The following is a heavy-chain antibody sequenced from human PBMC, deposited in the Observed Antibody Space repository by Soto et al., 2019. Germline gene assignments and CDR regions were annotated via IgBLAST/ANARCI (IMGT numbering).Heavy chain of an antibody. CDR2: MFSGGST. CDR3: ARDLGSPASY. V-gene: IGHV3-53*01. CDR1: GFTVSGSH. J-gene: IGHJ4*02. D-gene: IGHD1-26*01. Sequence: LRLSCAASGFTVSGSHMTWVRQAPGKGLDWVSVMFSGGSTYYADSVKGRFTISRDNSKNTVYLQLNSLRAEDTAVYFCARDLGSPASYWGRGTLVTVSS.